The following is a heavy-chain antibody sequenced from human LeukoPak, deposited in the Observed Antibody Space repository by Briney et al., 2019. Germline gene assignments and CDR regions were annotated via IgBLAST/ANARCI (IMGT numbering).Heavy chain of an antibody. CDR2: IYYSGST. D-gene: IGHD3-10*01. Sequence: SETLSLTCTVSGGSISSSSYYWGWIRQPPGKGLEWIGSIYYSGSTYYNPSLKSRVTISVDTSKNQFSLKLSSVTAADTAVCYCARHDRYYYGSGSYPRGYWGQGTLVTVSS. V-gene: IGHV4-39*01. J-gene: IGHJ4*02. CDR1: GGSISSSSYY. CDR3: ARHDRYYYGSGSYPRGY.